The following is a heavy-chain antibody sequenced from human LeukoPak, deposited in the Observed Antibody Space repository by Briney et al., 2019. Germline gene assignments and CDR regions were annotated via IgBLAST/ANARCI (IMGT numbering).Heavy chain of an antibody. V-gene: IGHV4-59*12. CDR2: GDYSGGT. D-gene: IGHD3-10*01. J-gene: IGHJ6*02. CDR3: ARDYYGSGPIGYYYYGMDV. CDR1: GFTFSDYY. Sequence: GSLRLSCAASGFTFSDYYMSWIRQPPGKGLEWIASGDYSGGTYYNPSLKSRVTISVDRSKNQFSLKLSSVTAADTAVYYCARDYYGSGPIGYYYYGMDVWGQGTTVTVSS.